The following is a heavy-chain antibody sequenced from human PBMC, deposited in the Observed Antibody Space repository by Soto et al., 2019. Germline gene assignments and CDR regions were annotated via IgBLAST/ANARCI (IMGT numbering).Heavy chain of an antibody. CDR1: GFTVSSNY. D-gene: IGHD5-18*01. V-gene: IGHV3-66*01. CDR2: IYSGGST. CDR3: AKEVRYSYGYYYYGMDF. Sequence: GGSLRLSCAASGFTVSSNYMSWVRQAPGKGLEWVSVIYSGGSTYYADSVKGRFTISRDNSKNTLYLQMNSLRAEDTAVYYCAKEVRYSYGYYYYGMDFRGPGIMVTVSS. J-gene: IGHJ6*02.